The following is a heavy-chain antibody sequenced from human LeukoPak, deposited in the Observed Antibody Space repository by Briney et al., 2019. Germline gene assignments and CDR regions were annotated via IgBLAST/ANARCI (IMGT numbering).Heavy chain of an antibody. CDR3: ATGGDRWELPII. CDR2: ISSGGRTK. V-gene: IGHV3-48*03. J-gene: IGHJ3*02. D-gene: IGHD1-26*01. Sequence: GGPQTLSCAASGFTFSNYEMKWVRPAPGKGREWVSYISSGGRTKYYADSVRGRLTTSRDNAKSSLSLQMDSLRAEDTAVYYCATGGDRWELPIIWGQGTMVIVSS. CDR1: GFTFSNYE.